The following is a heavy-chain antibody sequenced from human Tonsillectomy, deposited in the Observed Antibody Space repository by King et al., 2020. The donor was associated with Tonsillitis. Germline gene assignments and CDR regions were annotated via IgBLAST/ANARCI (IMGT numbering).Heavy chain of an antibody. V-gene: IGHV3-21*01. CDR3: AKDKGADYYDRGRGAFDI. D-gene: IGHD3-16*01. J-gene: IGHJ3*02. Sequence: VQLVQSGGVLVKPGGSLRLSCAASGFSFTTFDMNWVRQAPGGGLEWISSISSSATYIYYADSVKGRFTVSRDNAKSVLYLQMDYLRAEDTALYYCAKDKGADYYDRGRGAFDIWGQGTLVTVSS. CDR2: ISSSATYI. CDR1: GFSFTTFD.